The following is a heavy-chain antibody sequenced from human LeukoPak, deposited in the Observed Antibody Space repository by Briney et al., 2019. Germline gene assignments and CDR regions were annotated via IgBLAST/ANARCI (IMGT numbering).Heavy chain of an antibody. CDR1: GGSISSGGYS. V-gene: IGHV4-30-2*03. CDR2: IYYTGNT. D-gene: IGHD3/OR15-3a*01. Sequence: PSQTLSLTCAVSGGSISSGGYSCSWIRQPPGKGLEWIGSIYYTGNTYYNASLKSRFTISIDTSKNQISLRLTSVTATDTAMYYCARQTGSGLFTLPGGQGTLVTVSS. J-gene: IGHJ4*02. CDR3: ARQTGSGLFTLP.